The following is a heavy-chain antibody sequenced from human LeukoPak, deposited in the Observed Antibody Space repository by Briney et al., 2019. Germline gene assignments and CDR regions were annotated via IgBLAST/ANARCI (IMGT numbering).Heavy chain of an antibody. J-gene: IGHJ4*02. CDR3: ARFPIYDILTGYGDY. Sequence: SQTLSLTCTVSGGSISSGSYYWSWVRQPAGRGLEWIGRIFASGGTNYNPSLKSRVTISVDTSKNQFSLKLSSVTAADTAVYYCARFPIYDILTGYGDYWGQGTLVTVSS. CDR2: IFASGGT. D-gene: IGHD3-9*01. V-gene: IGHV4-61*02. CDR1: GGSISSGSYY.